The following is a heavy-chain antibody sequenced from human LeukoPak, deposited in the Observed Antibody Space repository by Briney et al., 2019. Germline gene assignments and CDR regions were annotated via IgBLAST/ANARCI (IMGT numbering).Heavy chain of an antibody. CDR2: INSDGSST. V-gene: IGHV3-74*01. CDR1: GFTFNSYW. Sequence: HPGGSLRLSCAASGFTFNSYWMHWVRQAPGKGLVWVSRINSDGSSTSYADSVKGRFTISRDNAKNTLYLQMNSLRAEDTAVYYCARVAPEDRRPITEYFQHWGQGTLVTVSS. D-gene: IGHD1-14*01. J-gene: IGHJ1*01. CDR3: ARVAPEDRRPITEYFQH.